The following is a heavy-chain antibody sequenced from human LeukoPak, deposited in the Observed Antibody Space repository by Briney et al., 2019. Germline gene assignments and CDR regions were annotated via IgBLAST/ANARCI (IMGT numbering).Heavy chain of an antibody. CDR2: IRRRAFGETA. J-gene: IGHJ6*02. CDR3: TREGAAAAYGMDV. CDR1: GFTFGDYA. D-gene: IGHD6-13*01. Sequence: GGSLRLSCTASGFTFGDYAVSWVRRAPGRGLEWVGLIRRRAFGETADYAASVKGRFTISRDDSKSIAYLQMNSLKAEDTAVYYCTREGAAAAYGMDVWGQGTTVTVSS. V-gene: IGHV3-49*04.